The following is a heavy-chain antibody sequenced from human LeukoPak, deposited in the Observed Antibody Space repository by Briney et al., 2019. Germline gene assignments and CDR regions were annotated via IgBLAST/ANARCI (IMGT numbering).Heavy chain of an antibody. V-gene: IGHV4-39*07. Sequence: SETLSLTCTVSGGSISSSSYYWGWIRQPPGKGLVWIGSIYYSGSTYYNPSLKSRVTISVDTSKNQLSLKLSSVTAADTAMYYCARTRRDAYLTPFKYWGQGTLVSVSS. CDR2: IYYSGST. CDR1: GGSISSSSYY. CDR3: ARTRRDAYLTPFKY. J-gene: IGHJ4*02. D-gene: IGHD3-16*01.